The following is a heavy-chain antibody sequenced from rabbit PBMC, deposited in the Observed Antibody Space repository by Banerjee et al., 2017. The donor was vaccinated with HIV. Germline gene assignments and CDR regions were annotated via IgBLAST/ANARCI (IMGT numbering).Heavy chain of an antibody. D-gene: IGHD6-1*01. J-gene: IGHJ4*01. CDR2: IYTGSSGST. CDR3: ARGAGYAGYGYAMDYFNL. V-gene: IGHV1S45*01. Sequence: QEQLEESGGDLVKPEGSLTLTCTASGFSFSSSYWICWVRQAPGKGLEWIACIYTGSSGSTYYASWVNGRFTISKTSSTTVTLQMTSLTAADTATYFCARGAGYAGYGYAMDYFNLWGQGTLVTVS. CDR1: GFSFSSSYW.